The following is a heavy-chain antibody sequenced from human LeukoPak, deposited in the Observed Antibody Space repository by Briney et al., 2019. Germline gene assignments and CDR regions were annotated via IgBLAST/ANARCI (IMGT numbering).Heavy chain of an antibody. CDR1: GYSFTTYW. Sequence: GESLKISCKGSGYSFTTYWIGWVRQMPGKGLEWMGIIYPGDSDTRYSPSLQGQVTISVDKSISTAYLQWSSLKASDTAMYYCARSQGYCSGGSCLQGDWFDPWGQGTLVTVSS. CDR2: IYPGDSDT. CDR3: ARSQGYCSGGSCLQGDWFDP. D-gene: IGHD2-15*01. V-gene: IGHV5-51*01. J-gene: IGHJ5*02.